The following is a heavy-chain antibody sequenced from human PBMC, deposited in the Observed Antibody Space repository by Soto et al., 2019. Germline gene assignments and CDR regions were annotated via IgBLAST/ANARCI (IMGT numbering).Heavy chain of an antibody. J-gene: IGHJ4*02. Sequence: QVQLVQSGAEVKKPGSSVKVSCKASGGTFSNYIISWVRQAPGQGLEWMGRIIPSLGIANYAQKFQGRVALTAEKPTRTAYMELSSLRTGDTAEYYCASFAHTSIEGAAYFDYWGKRTLVPVCS. V-gene: IGHV1-69*02. CDR3: ASFAHTSIEGAAYFDY. D-gene: IGHD1-26*01. CDR1: GGTFSNYI. CDR2: IIPSLGIA.